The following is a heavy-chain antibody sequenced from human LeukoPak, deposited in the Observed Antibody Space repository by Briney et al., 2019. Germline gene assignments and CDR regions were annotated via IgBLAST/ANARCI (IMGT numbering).Heavy chain of an antibody. CDR2: ISAYNGNT. Sequence: EASVKVSCKASGYTFTSYGISWVRQAPGQGLEWMGWISAYNGNTNYAQKLQGRVTMTTDTSTSTAYMELRSLRSDDTVVYYCARQSLLGPDYYDILTGYYTLSWFDPWGQGTLVTVSS. CDR3: ARQSLLGPDYYDILTGYYTLSWFDP. J-gene: IGHJ5*02. D-gene: IGHD3-9*01. V-gene: IGHV1-18*01. CDR1: GYTFTSYG.